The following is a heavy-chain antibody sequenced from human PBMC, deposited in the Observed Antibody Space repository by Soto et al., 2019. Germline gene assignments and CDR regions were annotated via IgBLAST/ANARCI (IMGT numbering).Heavy chain of an antibody. CDR3: ARESGGYDSSTRYGLDV. V-gene: IGHV4-31*03. CDR1: GGSISSVGHY. CDR2: IYYSGST. Sequence: SETLYLTCSVSGGSISSVGHYWTWIRQQPGKGLEWIGYIYYSGSTDYNPSLKSRVTISVDRSKNQYSLNLSSVTAADTAIYYCARESGGYDSSTRYGLDVWGEGTTVTVSS. J-gene: IGHJ6*04. D-gene: IGHD6-25*01.